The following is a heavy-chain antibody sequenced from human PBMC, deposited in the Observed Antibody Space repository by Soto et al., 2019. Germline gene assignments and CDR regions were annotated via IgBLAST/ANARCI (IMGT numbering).Heavy chain of an antibody. CDR1: GFTFSYYY. Sequence: GGSLRLSCAASGFTFSYYYMSWIRQSPGKGLEWVSYISSSSSYTNYADSVKGRFTISRDNAKNSLYLQMNSLRAEDTAVYYCARRSSSSLYYYYGMDVWGQGTTVTVSS. CDR2: ISSSSSYT. J-gene: IGHJ6*02. V-gene: IGHV3-11*06. CDR3: ARRSSSSLYYYYGMDV. D-gene: IGHD6-6*01.